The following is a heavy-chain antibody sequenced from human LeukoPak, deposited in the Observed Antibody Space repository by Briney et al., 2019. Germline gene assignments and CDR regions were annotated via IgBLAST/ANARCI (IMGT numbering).Heavy chain of an antibody. CDR1: GGSISSGAYY. J-gene: IGHJ3*02. CDR2: IYYSGST. CDR3: ARYCSGGSCSRDAFDI. V-gene: IGHV4-31*03. Sequence: SETLSLTCTVSGGSISSGAYYWSWIRQHPGKGLEWIGYIYYSGSTYYNPSLKSRVTISVDTSKNQFSLNLSSVTAADTAVYYCARYCSGGSCSRDAFDIWGQGTMVTVSS. D-gene: IGHD2-15*01.